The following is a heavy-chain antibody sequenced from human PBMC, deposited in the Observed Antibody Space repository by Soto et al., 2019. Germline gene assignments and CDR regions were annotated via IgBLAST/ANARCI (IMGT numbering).Heavy chain of an antibody. CDR2: MNPNSGNT. CDR1: GYTFTSYD. D-gene: IGHD6-13*01. V-gene: IGHV1-8*01. J-gene: IGHJ5*02. CDR3: ARVAAAAGFLPSFDP. Sequence: GASVKVSCKASGYTFTSYDINWVRQATGQGLEWMGWMNPNSGNTGYAQKFQGRVTMTRNTSISTAYMELSSLRSEDTAVYYCARVAAAAGFLPSFDPWGQGTLVTVSS.